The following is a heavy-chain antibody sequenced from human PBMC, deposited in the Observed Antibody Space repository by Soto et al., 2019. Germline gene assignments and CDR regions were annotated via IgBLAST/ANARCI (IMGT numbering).Heavy chain of an antibody. CDR3: TTDLSYCSGGTCDQMAGMDV. CDR2: ISYDGNTK. Sequence: QVQLVESGGGVVQPGGSLRLSCEASGFTFSIYGMHWVRQAPGQGLDWAAVISYDGNTKYYSDSVKGRFSISRDNSKNTLYLHMNSLRAEDTAVYYCTTDLSYCSGGTCDQMAGMDVWGQGTTVTVSS. V-gene: IGHV3-30*03. CDR1: GFTFSIYG. J-gene: IGHJ6*02. D-gene: IGHD2-15*01.